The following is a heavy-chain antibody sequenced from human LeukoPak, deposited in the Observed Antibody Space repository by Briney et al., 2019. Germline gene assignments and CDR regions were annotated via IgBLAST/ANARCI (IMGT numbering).Heavy chain of an antibody. D-gene: IGHD4-23*01. CDR2: INPSSGGT. CDR1: GYTFTGYY. Sequence: ASVKVSCKASGYTFTGYYMHWVRQAPGQGLEWMGWINPSSGGTNYAQKFQGRVTMTRDMSISTAYMELSRLRSDDTAVYYCARDGRPRWVDYWGQGTLVTVSS. V-gene: IGHV1-2*02. CDR3: ARDGRPRWVDY. J-gene: IGHJ4*02.